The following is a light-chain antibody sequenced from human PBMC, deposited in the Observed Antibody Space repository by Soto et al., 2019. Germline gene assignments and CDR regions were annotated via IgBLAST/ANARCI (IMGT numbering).Light chain of an antibody. CDR3: QQSYSTRALT. V-gene: IGKV1-39*01. Sequence: DIQMTQSPSSLSASVGDRVTITCRASQSIRSYLNWYQQKQGKAPKLLIYASSSLQSGVTSRFSGGCAGTYFTLTISSLQPEDFAPYYCQQSYSTRALTFGGGTKVEIK. CDR2: ASS. CDR1: QSIRSY. J-gene: IGKJ4*01.